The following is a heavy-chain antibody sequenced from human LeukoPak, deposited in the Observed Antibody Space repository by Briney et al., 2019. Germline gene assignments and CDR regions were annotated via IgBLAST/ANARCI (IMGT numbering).Heavy chain of an antibody. D-gene: IGHD3-22*01. V-gene: IGHV3-49*04. Sequence: PGGSLRLSCTASGFTFGDYAMSWVRQAPGKGLEWVGFIRSKAYGGTTEYAASVKGRFTISRDDSKSIAYLQMNSLKTEDTAVYYCTRAPYYYDSSGYFYYFDYWGQGTLVTVSS. J-gene: IGHJ4*02. CDR1: GFTFGDYA. CDR3: TRAPYYYDSSGYFYYFDY. CDR2: IRSKAYGGTT.